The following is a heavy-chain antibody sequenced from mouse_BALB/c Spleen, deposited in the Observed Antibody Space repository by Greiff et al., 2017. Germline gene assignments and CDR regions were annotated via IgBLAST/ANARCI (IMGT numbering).Heavy chain of an antibody. CDR1: GFTFTDYS. CDR2: IRNKANGYTT. J-gene: IGHJ2*01. CDR3: ARDRYYFDY. Sequence: EVQLVESGGGLVQPGGSLRLSCATSGFTFTDYSMSWVRQPPGKALEWLGFIRNKANGYTTEYSASVKGRFTISRDNSQSILYLQMNTLRAEDSATYYCARDRYYFDYWGQGTTLTVSS. V-gene: IGHV7-3*02.